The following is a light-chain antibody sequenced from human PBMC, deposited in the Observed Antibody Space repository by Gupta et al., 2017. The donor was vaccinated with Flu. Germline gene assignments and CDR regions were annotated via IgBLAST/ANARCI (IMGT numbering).Light chain of an antibody. CDR1: QSVSSY. J-gene: IGKJ3*01. CDR3: QQRSNWPPFT. CDR2: AAS. Sequence: IVLTQSPATLSLSPGERATLSCRASQSVSSYLAWYQQKPGQAPRLLIYAASNRDTGIPARFSGSGFGKDLSLTISSREQEDFAGYYSQQRSNWPPFTFGHGTKVDIK. V-gene: IGKV3-11*01.